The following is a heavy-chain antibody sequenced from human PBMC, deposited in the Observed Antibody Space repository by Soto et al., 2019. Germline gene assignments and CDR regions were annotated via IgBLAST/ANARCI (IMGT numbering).Heavy chain of an antibody. D-gene: IGHD3-10*01. V-gene: IGHV4-39*01. Sequence: SETLSLTCTVSGGSISSSSYYWGWIRQPPGKGLEWIGSIYYSGSTYYNPSLKSRVTISVDTSKNQFSLKLSSVTAADTAVYYCARLYGSGSYATLDYWGQGTLVTVSS. CDR1: GGSISSSSYY. CDR3: ARLYGSGSYATLDY. CDR2: IYYSGST. J-gene: IGHJ4*02.